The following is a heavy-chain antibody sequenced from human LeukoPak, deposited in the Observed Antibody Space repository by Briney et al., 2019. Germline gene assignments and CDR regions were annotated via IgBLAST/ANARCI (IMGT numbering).Heavy chain of an antibody. CDR2: IIPILGIA. Sequence: GASVKVSCKASGGTFSSYTISWVRQAPGQGLEWMGRIIPILGIANYAQKFQGRVTITADKSTSTAYKELSSLRSEDTAVYYCARAFSGYDYDYWGQGTLVTVSS. CDR1: GGTFSSYT. CDR3: ARAFSGYDYDY. J-gene: IGHJ4*02. D-gene: IGHD5-12*01. V-gene: IGHV1-69*02.